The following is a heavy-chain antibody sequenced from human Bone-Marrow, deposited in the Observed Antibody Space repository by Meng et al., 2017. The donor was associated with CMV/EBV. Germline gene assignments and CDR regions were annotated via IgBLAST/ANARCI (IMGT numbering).Heavy chain of an antibody. CDR1: GYTFTGYY. CDR3: ARVPELTLSMDV. J-gene: IGHJ6*02. CDR2: INPNSGGT. V-gene: IGHV1-2*02. D-gene: IGHD1-1*01. Sequence: ASVKVSCKASGYTFTGYYMHWVRQAPGQGLEWMGWINPNSGGTNYAQKFQGRVTMTRDTSISTAYMELSRLRSDDTAVYYCARVPELTLSMDVWGQRTTVTVSS.